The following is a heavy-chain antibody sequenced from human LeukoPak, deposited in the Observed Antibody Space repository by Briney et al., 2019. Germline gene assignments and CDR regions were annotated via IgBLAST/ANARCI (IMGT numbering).Heavy chain of an antibody. CDR2: ITSGGDYI. J-gene: IGHJ4*02. CDR1: GFTFNTFN. V-gene: IGHV3-21*01. Sequence: GGSLRLPCAASGFTFNTFNMNWVRQAPGKGLEWASSITSGGDYIYYADSVKGRFTTSRDNAKNSLSLQLNSLRVEDTAVYYCARGHYDVLAASYKWTPDYWGQGTLVTVSS. D-gene: IGHD3-9*01. CDR3: ARGHYDVLAASYKWTPDY.